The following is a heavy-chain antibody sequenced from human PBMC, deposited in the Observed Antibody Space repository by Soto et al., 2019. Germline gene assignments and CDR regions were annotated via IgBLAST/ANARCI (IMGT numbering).Heavy chain of an antibody. J-gene: IGHJ4*02. Sequence: PGESLNICCKASGYIIKNYWIGWVRQMPGQGLEWMGIIFPDDSDTRYSPSFQGHVTISVDKSISTAYVQWSSLKASDSAIYYCFRGGVTSRTFDYWGQGTLVTVSS. D-gene: IGHD3-16*01. CDR3: FRGGVTSRTFDY. V-gene: IGHV5-51*01. CDR2: IFPDDSDT. CDR1: GYIIKNYW.